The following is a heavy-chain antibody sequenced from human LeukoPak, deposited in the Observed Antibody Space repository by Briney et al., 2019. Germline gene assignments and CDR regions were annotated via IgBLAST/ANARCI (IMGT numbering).Heavy chain of an antibody. CDR1: GGSISSSSYY. CDR3: ARERDRGVTSPYFDY. Sequence: SETLSLTCTVSGGSISSSSYYWGWIRQPPGKGLEWIGSIYYSGSTYYNPSLKSRVTISEDTSKNQFSLKLSSVTAADTAVYYCARERDRGVTSPYFDYWGQGTLVTVSS. J-gene: IGHJ4*02. D-gene: IGHD2-21*02. V-gene: IGHV4-39*02. CDR2: IYYSGST.